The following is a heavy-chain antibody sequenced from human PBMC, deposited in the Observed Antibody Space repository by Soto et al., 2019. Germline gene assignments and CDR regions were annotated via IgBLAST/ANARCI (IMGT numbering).Heavy chain of an antibody. CDR2: IYPGDSGT. Sequence: GESLKISCTGSGYSFSTYWIAWVRQMPGKGLEWMGIIYPGDSGTRYSPSFQGQVTISADTSTKTAYLQWSSLKASDTAIYYCARLPQFLRFGTLTSRAYYFNCWGPGTLVTVSS. CDR1: GYSFSTYW. J-gene: IGHJ4*02. D-gene: IGHD3-10*01. V-gene: IGHV5-51*01. CDR3: ARLPQFLRFGTLTSRAYYFNC.